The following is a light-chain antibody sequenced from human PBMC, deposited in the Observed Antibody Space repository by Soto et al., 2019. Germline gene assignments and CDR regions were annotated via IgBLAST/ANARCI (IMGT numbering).Light chain of an antibody. CDR1: QSVSSSY. J-gene: IGKJ1*01. Sequence: EIVLTQSPGTLSLSPGERATLSCRASQSVSSSYLAWYQQKPGQAPRLLIYGAYSRAPGIPDRFSGSGSGTDFTLTISRLEPEDCAVYYCQEYGVSRAFGQGTKVEIK. CDR3: QEYGVSRA. V-gene: IGKV3-20*01. CDR2: GAY.